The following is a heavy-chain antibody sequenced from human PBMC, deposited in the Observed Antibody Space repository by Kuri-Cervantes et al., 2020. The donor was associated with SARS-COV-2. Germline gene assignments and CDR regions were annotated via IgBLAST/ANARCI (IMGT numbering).Heavy chain of an antibody. CDR2: LYTSGST. Sequence: SETLSLTCTVSGGSISSGSYYWTWIRQPAGKGLEWIGRLYTSGSTNYNPSLKSRVTIPADTSKNQFSLNLSSVTAADTAVYYCARGIAVAGAKYFDYWGQGTLVTVSS. CDR1: GGSISSGSYY. D-gene: IGHD6-19*01. V-gene: IGHV4-61*02. CDR3: ARGIAVAGAKYFDY. J-gene: IGHJ4*02.